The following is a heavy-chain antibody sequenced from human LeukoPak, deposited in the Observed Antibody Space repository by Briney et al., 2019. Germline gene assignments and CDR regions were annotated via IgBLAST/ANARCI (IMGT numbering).Heavy chain of an antibody. CDR3: ASQWIQLWSSFHW. CDR1: VYTLTHYY. D-gene: IGHD5-18*01. CDR2: INPNSCET. Sequence: SVTVSCMPSVYTLTHYYMHWVRQAPGQGREGMGWINPNSCETNYAQKFQGRVTMTSDPSISTAYMELSRLRSDDTAVYYCASQWIQLWSSFHWWGQGTLVSVSS. J-gene: IGHJ4*02. V-gene: IGHV1-2*02.